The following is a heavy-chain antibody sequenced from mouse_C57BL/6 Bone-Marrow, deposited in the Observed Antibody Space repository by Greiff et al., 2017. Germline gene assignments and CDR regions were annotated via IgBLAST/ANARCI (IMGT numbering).Heavy chain of an antibody. J-gene: IGHJ3*01. D-gene: IGHD2-13*01. Sequence: VQLQQSGPELVKPGASVKISCKASGYSFTGYYMNWVKQSPEKSLEWIGEINPSTGGTTYNQKFKAKATLTVDKSSSTAYMQLKSLTSEDSAVYYCARGLERVWFAYWGQGTLVTVSA. V-gene: IGHV1-42*01. CDR3: ARGLERVWFAY. CDR2: INPSTGGT. CDR1: GYSFTGYY.